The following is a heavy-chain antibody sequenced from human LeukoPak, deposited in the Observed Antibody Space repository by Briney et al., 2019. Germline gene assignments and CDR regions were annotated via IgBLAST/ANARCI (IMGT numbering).Heavy chain of an antibody. CDR2: IYYSGYT. Sequence: SETLSLTCTASGGSISSYYWSWIRQPPGKGLEWIGYIYYSGYTNYNPSLKSRVTISVDTSKNQFSLKLSSVTAADTAVYYCAREGYSSSWYAYGMDVWGKGTTVTVSS. CDR1: GGSISSYY. J-gene: IGHJ6*04. CDR3: AREGYSSSWYAYGMDV. V-gene: IGHV4-59*01. D-gene: IGHD6-13*01.